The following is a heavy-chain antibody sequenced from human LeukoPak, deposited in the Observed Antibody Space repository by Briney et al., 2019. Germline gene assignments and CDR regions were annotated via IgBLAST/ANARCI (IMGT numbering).Heavy chain of an antibody. J-gene: IGHJ4*02. CDR2: INPNSGGT. CDR3: ARTNYDFWSGYYPD. CDR1: GYTFTVYY. V-gene: IGHV1-2*02. D-gene: IGHD3-3*01. Sequence: ASVKVSCKASGYTFTVYYMHWVRQAPGQGLEWMGGINPNSGGTNYAQKFQGRVTMTRDTSISTAYMELSRLRSDDTAVYYCARTNYDFWSGYYPDWGQGTLVTVSS.